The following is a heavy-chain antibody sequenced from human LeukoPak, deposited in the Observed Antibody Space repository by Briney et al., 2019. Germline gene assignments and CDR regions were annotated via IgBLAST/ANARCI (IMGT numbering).Heavy chain of an antibody. Sequence: GGSLRLSCAASGFTFSSYAMSWVRQAPGKGLEWVSAISGSGGSTYYADSVKGRFTISRDNSKNTLYLQMYSLRAEDTAVYYCAKRRVPAADDSGDWFDPWGQGTLVTVSS. D-gene: IGHD2-2*01. CDR2: ISGSGGST. J-gene: IGHJ5*02. V-gene: IGHV3-23*01. CDR3: AKRRVPAADDSGDWFDP. CDR1: GFTFSSYA.